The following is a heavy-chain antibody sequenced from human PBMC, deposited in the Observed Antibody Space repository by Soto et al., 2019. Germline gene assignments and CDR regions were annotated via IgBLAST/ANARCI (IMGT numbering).Heavy chain of an antibody. CDR2: INHSGST. J-gene: IGHJ6*02. Sequence: ETLSLTCAVXGGSFSGYYWSWIRQPPGKGLEWIGEINHSGSTNYNPSLKSRVTISVDTSKNQFSLKLSSVTAADTAVYYCARGRRYYYGSGSFPYYYYYGMDVWGQGTTVTVSS. CDR3: ARGRRYYYGSGSFPYYYYYGMDV. CDR1: GGSFSGYY. D-gene: IGHD3-10*01. V-gene: IGHV4-34*01.